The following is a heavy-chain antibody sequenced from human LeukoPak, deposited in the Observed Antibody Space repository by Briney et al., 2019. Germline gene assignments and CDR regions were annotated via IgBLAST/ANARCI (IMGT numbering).Heavy chain of an antibody. Sequence: PGRSLRLSCAASGFTFSGYGMHWVRQAPGKGLEWVAVIWYDGSNKYYADSVKGRFTISRDNSKNTLYLQMNSLRAEDTAVYYCARVSSNYEGYYFDYWGQGTLVTVSS. CDR2: IWYDGSNK. CDR3: ARVSSNYEGYYFDY. D-gene: IGHD4-11*01. V-gene: IGHV3-33*01. J-gene: IGHJ4*02. CDR1: GFTFSGYG.